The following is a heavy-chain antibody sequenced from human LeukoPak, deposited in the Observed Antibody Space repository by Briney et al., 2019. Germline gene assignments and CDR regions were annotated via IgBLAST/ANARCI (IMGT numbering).Heavy chain of an antibody. CDR3: AKEKTGTISSITYGMDV. D-gene: IGHD1-7*01. CDR2: ISGSGGST. CDR1: GFTFSSYA. Sequence: PGGSLRLSCAASGFTFSSYAMSWVRQAPGKGLEWVSAISGSGGSTYYADSVKGRFTISRDNSKNTLYLQMNSLRAEDTAVYYCAKEKTGTISSITYGMDVWGQGTTVTVSS. V-gene: IGHV3-23*01. J-gene: IGHJ6*02.